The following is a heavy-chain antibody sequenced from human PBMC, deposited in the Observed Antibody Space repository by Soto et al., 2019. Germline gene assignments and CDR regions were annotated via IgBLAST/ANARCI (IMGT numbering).Heavy chain of an antibody. D-gene: IGHD3-16*02. CDR3: ASSLPFHY. J-gene: IGHJ4*01. CDR1: SASLSSSTYY. V-gene: IGHV4-39*01. Sequence: SETLSLTCSVSSASLSSSTYYWSWIRQPPGRGPEWIGSIYYSGNTYYKPSLKSRVSISIDTSRNQFSLKLTSVTAADTGVYYCASSLPFHY. CDR2: IYYSGNT.